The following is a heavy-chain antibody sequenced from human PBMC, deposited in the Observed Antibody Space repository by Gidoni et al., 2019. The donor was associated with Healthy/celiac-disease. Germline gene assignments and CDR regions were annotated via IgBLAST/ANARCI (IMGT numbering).Heavy chain of an antibody. CDR3: AKGDVAPDDYGDYVGY. J-gene: IGHJ4*02. D-gene: IGHD4-17*01. CDR2: ISGSGGST. CDR1: GFPFISYA. V-gene: IGHV3-23*01. Sequence: EVQLLESGGGLVQPGGSLRLSCAASGFPFISYAMSWVRQAPGKGLEWVSAISGSGGSTYYADSVKGRFTISRDNSKNTLYLQMNSLRAEDTAVYYCAKGDVAPDDYGDYVGYWGQGTLVTVSS.